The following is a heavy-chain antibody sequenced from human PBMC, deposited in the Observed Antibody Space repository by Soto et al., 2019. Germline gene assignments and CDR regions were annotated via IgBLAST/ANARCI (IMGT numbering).Heavy chain of an antibody. CDR1: GFTFSSYA. J-gene: IGHJ4*02. V-gene: IGHV3-23*01. CDR2: ISGSGGST. CDR3: AKSAYYYDSSGFYFDY. Sequence: GGSLRLSCAASGFTFSSYAMSWVRQAPGKGLEWVSAISGSGGSTYYADSVKGRFTISRDNSKNTLYLQMNSLRAEDTAVYYCAKSAYYYDSSGFYFDYWGQGTLVTVSS. D-gene: IGHD3-22*01.